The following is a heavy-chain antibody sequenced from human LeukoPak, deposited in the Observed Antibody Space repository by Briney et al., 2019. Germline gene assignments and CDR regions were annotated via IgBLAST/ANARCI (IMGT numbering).Heavy chain of an antibody. CDR1: GYTFTSYG. Sequence: GASVKVSCKASGYTFTSYGISWVRQAPGQGLEWIGWISAYNGNTNYAQKLQGRVTMTTDTSTSTAYMELRSLRSDDTAVYYCARDWADYYGSGSYPTPSDYWGQGTLVTVSS. J-gene: IGHJ4*02. CDR2: ISAYNGNT. CDR3: ARDWADYYGSGSYPTPSDY. D-gene: IGHD3-10*01. V-gene: IGHV1-18*04.